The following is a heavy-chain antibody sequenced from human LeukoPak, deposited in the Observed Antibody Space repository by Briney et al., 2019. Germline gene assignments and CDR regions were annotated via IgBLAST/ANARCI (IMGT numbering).Heavy chain of an antibody. J-gene: IGHJ6*02. CDR3: AGEMGVVTAHGIDV. CDR2: IYYSGST. V-gene: IGHV4-39*02. Sequence: ETSETLSLTCTVSSGSISGSYYYWGWIRQPPGKGLEWIESIYYSGSTYYNPSLKSRVTISVDTSKNQFSLKLSSVTAADTALYYCAGEMGVVTAHGIDVWGQGTTVTVSS. D-gene: IGHD4-23*01. CDR1: SGSISGSYYY.